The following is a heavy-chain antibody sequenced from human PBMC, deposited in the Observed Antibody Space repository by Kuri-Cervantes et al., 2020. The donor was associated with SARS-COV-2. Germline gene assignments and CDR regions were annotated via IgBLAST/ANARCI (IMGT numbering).Heavy chain of an antibody. V-gene: IGHV3-74*01. CDR2: INPDGSYT. D-gene: IGHD1-1*01. CDR3: VRDGDHWNFDY. Sequence: GGSLRLSCAASGFTFSSYEMNWVRQAPGKGLVWVSRINPDGSYTNNADSVKGRFTLSRENAKNMLFLQMNSLRAEDTGVYYCVRDGDHWNFDYWGQGTLVTVSS. CDR1: GFTFSSYE. J-gene: IGHJ4*02.